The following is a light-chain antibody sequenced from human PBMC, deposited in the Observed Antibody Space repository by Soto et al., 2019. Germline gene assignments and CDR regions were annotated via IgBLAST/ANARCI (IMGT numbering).Light chain of an antibody. CDR3: QQYHNWPIT. CDR2: GAS. CDR1: QNVSNIFQSFSSD. V-gene: IGKV3-15*01. Sequence: EIVLRQSPATLSVSQVERATLSCRASQNVSNIFQSFSSDLAWYQQKPGQAPRLLIYGASTRATGIPARFSGSGSGTEFTLTISSLQSEDFAVYYCQQYHNWPITFGQGTRLEIK. J-gene: IGKJ5*01.